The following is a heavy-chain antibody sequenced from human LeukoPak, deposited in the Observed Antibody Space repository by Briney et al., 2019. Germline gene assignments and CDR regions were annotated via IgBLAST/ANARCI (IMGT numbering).Heavy chain of an antibody. D-gene: IGHD6-19*01. J-gene: IGHJ4*02. CDR3: ARVFEIGYSSGRSDY. CDR1: GYTFSDYY. Sequence: ASAKVSCKASGYTFSDYYIHWVRQAPGQGLEWMGWINLNNGGTNSAQKFQGRVTMTRDTSISTAYMQLSRLRSDDTAVYYCARVFEIGYSSGRSDYWGQGTLVTVSS. CDR2: INLNNGGT. V-gene: IGHV1-2*02.